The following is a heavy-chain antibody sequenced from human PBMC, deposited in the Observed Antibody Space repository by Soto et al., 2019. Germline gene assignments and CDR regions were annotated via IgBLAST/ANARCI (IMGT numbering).Heavy chain of an antibody. CDR3: ARWSYLDY. D-gene: IGHD3-3*01. CDR1: GFSFGSYA. J-gene: IGHJ4*02. Sequence: PGGSLRLSGAASGFSFGSYALSXXRQXXGKGLEWVSTISGSDGKTFYADSVKGRFSISRDTSQSTLYLQMNSLRADDTAMYYCARWSYLDYWGQGTRVTVSS. CDR2: ISGSDGKT. V-gene: IGHV3-23*01.